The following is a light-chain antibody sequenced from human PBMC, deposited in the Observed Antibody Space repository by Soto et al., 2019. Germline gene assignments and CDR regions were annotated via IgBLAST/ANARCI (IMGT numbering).Light chain of an antibody. CDR2: DDS. Sequence: NFMLTQPHSVSESPGKTVTISCTRSSGSIASNYVQWYQQRPGSAPTPVIYDDSQRPSGVPDRFSGSIDSSSNSASLTISRLKTEDEADYYCQSFDISNVVFGGGTKLTVL. CDR1: SGSIASNY. CDR3: QSFDISNVV. V-gene: IGLV6-57*04. J-gene: IGLJ2*01.